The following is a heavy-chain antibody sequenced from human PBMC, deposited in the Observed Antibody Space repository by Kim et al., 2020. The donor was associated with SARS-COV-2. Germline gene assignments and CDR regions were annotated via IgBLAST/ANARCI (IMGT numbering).Heavy chain of an antibody. CDR3: ARVGSYGYSEY. J-gene: IGHJ4*02. CDR2: T. Sequence: TSYNPSLKSRVTISVDTAKNQISLKLSSVTAADTAVYYCARVGSYGYSEYWGQGTLVTVSS. V-gene: IGHV4-31*02. D-gene: IGHD5-18*01.